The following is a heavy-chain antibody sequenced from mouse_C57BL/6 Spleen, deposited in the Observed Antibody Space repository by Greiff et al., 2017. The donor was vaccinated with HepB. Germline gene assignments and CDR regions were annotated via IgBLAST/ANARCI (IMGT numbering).Heavy chain of an antibody. V-gene: IGHV5-6*01. D-gene: IGHD1-1*01. CDR1: GFTFSSYG. CDR3: ARLTTVVARGFDY. J-gene: IGHJ2*01. CDR2: ISSGGSYT. Sequence: EVQLVESGGDLVKPGGSLKLSCAASGFTFSSYGMSWVRQTPDKRLEWVATISSGGSYTYYPDSVKGRFTISRDNAKNTLYLQMSSLKSEDTAMYYCARLTTVVARGFDYWGQGTTLTVSS.